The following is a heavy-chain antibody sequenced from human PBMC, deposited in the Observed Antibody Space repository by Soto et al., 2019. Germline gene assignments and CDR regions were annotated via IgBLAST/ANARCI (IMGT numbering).Heavy chain of an antibody. V-gene: IGHV1-18*01. D-gene: IGHD2-2*02. Sequence: GASVMVSCKASGYTFTSYGISWVRQAPGQGLEWMGWISAYNGNTNYAQKLQGRVTMTTDTSTSTAYMELRSLRSDDTAVYYCARDYCSSTSCYSYYYYGMDVWGQGTTVTVSS. CDR2: ISAYNGNT. CDR1: GYTFTSYG. CDR3: ARDYCSSTSCYSYYYYGMDV. J-gene: IGHJ6*02.